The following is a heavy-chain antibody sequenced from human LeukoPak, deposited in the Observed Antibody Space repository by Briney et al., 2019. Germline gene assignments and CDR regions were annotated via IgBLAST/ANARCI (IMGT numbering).Heavy chain of an antibody. CDR2: ISGSGSAT. CDR3: ARDGARGVATDYDY. D-gene: IGHD5-12*01. CDR1: GFTLSSYE. Sequence: GGSLRLSCAASGFTLSSYELNWVRQAPGKGLEWVSYISGSGSATYYADSVKGRFTISRDNAKNSLYLQMNSLRDEDTAVYYCARDGARGVATDYDYWGQGTLVTVSS. J-gene: IGHJ4*02. V-gene: IGHV3-48*03.